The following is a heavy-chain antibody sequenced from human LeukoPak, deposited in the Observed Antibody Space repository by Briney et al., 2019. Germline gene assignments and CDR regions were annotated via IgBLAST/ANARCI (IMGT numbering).Heavy chain of an antibody. CDR1: GFTFSGSD. D-gene: IGHD6-19*01. CDR3: ARGLFRAVAGTGY. CDR2: INHSGST. V-gene: IGHV4-34*01. J-gene: IGHJ4*02. Sequence: GSLRLSCAASGFTFSGSDMNWVRQASGKGLEWIGEINHSGSTNYNPSLKSRVTTSVDTSKNQFSLKLSSVTAADTAVYYCARGLFRAVAGTGYWGQGTLVTVSS.